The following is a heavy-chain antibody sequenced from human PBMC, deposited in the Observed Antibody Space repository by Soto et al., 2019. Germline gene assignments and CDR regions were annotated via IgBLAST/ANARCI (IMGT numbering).Heavy chain of an antibody. CDR3: ARDLKSKTGYPRYYYYYMDV. J-gene: IGHJ6*03. CDR1: GFTVSSNY. Sequence: GGSLRLSCAASGFTVSSNYMSWVRQAPGKGLEWVSVIYSGGSTYYADSVKGRFTISRHNSKNTLYLQMNSLRAEDTAVYYCARDLKSKTGYPRYYYYYMDVWGKGTTVTVSS. D-gene: IGHD3-9*01. V-gene: IGHV3-53*04. CDR2: IYSGGST.